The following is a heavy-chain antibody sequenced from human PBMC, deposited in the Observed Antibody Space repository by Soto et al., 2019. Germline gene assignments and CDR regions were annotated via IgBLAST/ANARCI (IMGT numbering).Heavy chain of an antibody. J-gene: IGHJ6*03. D-gene: IGHD6-6*01. Sequence: SETLSLTCTVSGGSISSYYWSWIWQPPGKGLEWIGYIYYSGSTNYNPSLKSRVTISVDTSKNQFSLKLSSVTAADTAVYYCARNFEYSSSLDYYYYMDVWGKGTTVTVSS. CDR3: ARNFEYSSSLDYYYYMDV. CDR2: IYYSGST. CDR1: GGSISSYY. V-gene: IGHV4-59*08.